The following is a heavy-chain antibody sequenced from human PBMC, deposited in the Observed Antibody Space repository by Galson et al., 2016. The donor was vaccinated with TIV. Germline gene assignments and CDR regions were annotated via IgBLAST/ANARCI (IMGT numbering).Heavy chain of an antibody. J-gene: IGHJ6*02. CDR1: GYSFTSYG. Sequence: SVKVSCKASGYSFTSYGVSWVRQAPGQGLEWMGWISGYNENKYYTQNFQGRVTMTTDTSTRTAYLELRSLRSDDTAVYDCALDPTSRLSVVSHDYYYGMDVWGQGTTVTVS. D-gene: IGHD2-21*01. V-gene: IGHV1-18*01. CDR3: ALDPTSRLSVVSHDYYYGMDV. CDR2: ISGYNENK.